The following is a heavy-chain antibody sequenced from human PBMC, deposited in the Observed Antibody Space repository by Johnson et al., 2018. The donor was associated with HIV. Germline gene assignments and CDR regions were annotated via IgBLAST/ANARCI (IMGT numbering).Heavy chain of an antibody. CDR3: ARDRKWVGARSGDAFDS. Sequence: QVQLVESGGGVVQPGRSLRLSCAASGFTFSSYAMHWVRQAPGKGLEWVAVVSYDGSNKYYADSLKGRFAISRDNSRNTLDLRMDSLRVEDTAVYYCARDRKWVGARSGDAFDSWGQGTMVTVSS. CDR1: GFTFSSYA. D-gene: IGHD2-15*01. J-gene: IGHJ3*02. V-gene: IGHV3-30*09. CDR2: VSYDGSNK.